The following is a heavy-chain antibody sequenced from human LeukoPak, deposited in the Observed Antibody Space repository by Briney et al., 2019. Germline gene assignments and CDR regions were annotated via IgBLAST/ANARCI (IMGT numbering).Heavy chain of an antibody. V-gene: IGHV1-3*01. D-gene: IGHD6-19*01. CDR3: ARVLYMSSGWYLGEAFDY. CDR2: INVDNGNT. CDR1: GYTFSRYA. J-gene: IGHJ4*02. Sequence: ASVKVSCKASGYTFSRYAMHWVRQAPGQRFEWMGWINVDNGNTEYSHKFQGRVSITRDTSASTTYMELSRLRSEDTALYYCARVLYMSSGWYLGEAFDYWGQGTLVTVSS.